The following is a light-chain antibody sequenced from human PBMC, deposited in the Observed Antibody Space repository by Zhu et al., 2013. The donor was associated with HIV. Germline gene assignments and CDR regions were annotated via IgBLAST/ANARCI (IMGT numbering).Light chain of an antibody. CDR3: QQSFRMPVT. V-gene: IGKV1-39*01. CDR1: QSIATY. Sequence: DIQMTQSPSSVSASVGDRVTMTCRASQSIATYLNWYHQKPGKAPQLLISGASTLQSGVPSRFSGSGSGTDFTLTISSLQSEDFATYYCQQSFRMPVTFGEDQGGD. J-gene: IGKJ4*01. CDR2: GAS.